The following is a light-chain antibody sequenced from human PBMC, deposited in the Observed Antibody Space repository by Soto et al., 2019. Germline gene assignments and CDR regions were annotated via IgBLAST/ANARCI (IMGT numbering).Light chain of an antibody. V-gene: IGKV3-20*01. J-gene: IGKJ1*01. CDR2: GAS. Sequence: EIVLTQSPGTLSLSPGEGATLSCRASHSVSSRYLAWYQKKPGQAPRLLIYGASSRATGIPDRFSGSGSGTDFTLTIRRLEPEDFAVYFCQQFGTSPLWTFGQGTKVDIK. CDR3: QQFGTSPLWT. CDR1: HSVSSRY.